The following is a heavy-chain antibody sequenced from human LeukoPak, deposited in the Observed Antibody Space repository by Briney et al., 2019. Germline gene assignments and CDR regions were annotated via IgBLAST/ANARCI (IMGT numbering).Heavy chain of an antibody. D-gene: IGHD3-10*01. V-gene: IGHV1-2*06. J-gene: IGHJ4*02. Sequence: ASVKVSCKVSGYTFTGYYLHWVRQAPGQGLEWMGRINPSSGGTNYAQKFQGRVTMTRDTSINTAYIDLSSLRSDDTAVYYCTRGPSGSDYWGQGTPVTVSS. CDR3: TRGPSGSDY. CDR2: INPSSGGT. CDR1: GYTFTGYY.